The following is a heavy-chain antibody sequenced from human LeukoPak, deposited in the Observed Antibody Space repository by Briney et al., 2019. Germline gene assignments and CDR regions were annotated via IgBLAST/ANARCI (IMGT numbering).Heavy chain of an antibody. CDR3: ARRTSGWPYFDF. Sequence: SETLSLTCTVSSGSIGSDALYWGWIRQSPGKGLEWIGSVHYTRSYSGTTYYDPSLESRVTVSTDRSKTLCSLKLTSVTAADTAVYYCARRTSGWPYFDFWGQGTLVTVSS. V-gene: IGHV4-39*01. CDR1: SGSIGSDALY. D-gene: IGHD6-19*01. J-gene: IGHJ4*02. CDR2: VHYTRSYSGTT.